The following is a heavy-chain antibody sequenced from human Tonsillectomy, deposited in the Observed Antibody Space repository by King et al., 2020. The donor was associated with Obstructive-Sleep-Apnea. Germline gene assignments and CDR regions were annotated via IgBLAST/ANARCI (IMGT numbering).Heavy chain of an antibody. D-gene: IGHD2-2*01. Sequence: QLVQSGAEVKKPGESLKISCKGSGYSFTSYWIGWVRQMPGKGLEWMGIIYPGDSDTRYSPSFQGQVTISADKSISTAYLQWSSLKASDTAMYYCARLHRPVVVPAAMILGIDYWGQGTLVTVSS. J-gene: IGHJ4*02. CDR2: IYPGDSDT. CDR3: ARLHRPVVVPAAMILGIDY. CDR1: GYSFTSYW. V-gene: IGHV5-51*01.